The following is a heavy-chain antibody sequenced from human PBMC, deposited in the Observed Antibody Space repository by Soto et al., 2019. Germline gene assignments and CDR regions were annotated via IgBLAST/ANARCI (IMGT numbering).Heavy chain of an antibody. CDR2: IYYSGST. V-gene: IGHV4-59*01. D-gene: IGHD3-22*01. J-gene: IGHJ4*02. CDR3: ARLNYYDSSGSPDFDY. Sequence: PSETLSLTCTVSGGSISSYYWSWIRQPPGKGLEWIGYIYYSGSTNYNPSLKSRVTISVDTYKNQFSLKLSSVTAADTAVYYCARLNYYDSSGSPDFDYWGQGTLVTVSS. CDR1: GGSISSYY.